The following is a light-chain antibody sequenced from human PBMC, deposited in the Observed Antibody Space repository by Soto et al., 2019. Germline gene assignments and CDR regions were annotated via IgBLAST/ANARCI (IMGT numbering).Light chain of an antibody. V-gene: IGKV1-39*01. CDR1: QSISSY. Sequence: DIQMTQSPSSLSASVGDRVTITCRASQSISSYLNWYQQKPGKAPKLLIYAASSLQSGVPSRFSGSGAGTDFTRTISSLQPEDIATSYWQKSYSITWTFGQGTKVEMK. CDR2: AAS. CDR3: QKSYSITWT. J-gene: IGKJ1*01.